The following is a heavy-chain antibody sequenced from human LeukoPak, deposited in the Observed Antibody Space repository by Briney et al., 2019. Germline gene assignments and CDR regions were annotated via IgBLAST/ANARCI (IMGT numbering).Heavy chain of an antibody. CDR2: ISSSSSYI. Sequence: PGGSLRLSCAASGFTFSSYSMNWVRQAPGKGLEWVSSISSSSSYIYYADSVKGRFTISRDNAKNSLYLQMNSLRAEDTAVYYCARAFKSGDDTSPIDYWGQGTLVTVSS. V-gene: IGHV3-21*01. CDR1: GFTFSSYS. J-gene: IGHJ4*02. CDR3: ARAFKSGDDTSPIDY. D-gene: IGHD3-22*01.